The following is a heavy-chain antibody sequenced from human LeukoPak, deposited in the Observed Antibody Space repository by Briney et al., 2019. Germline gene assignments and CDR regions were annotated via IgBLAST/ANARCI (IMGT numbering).Heavy chain of an antibody. CDR3: ARDPLTVAATRGDAFDI. CDR2: ISAYNGNT. D-gene: IGHD2-15*01. V-gene: IGHV1-18*01. CDR1: GYTFTSYG. J-gene: IGHJ3*02. Sequence: APVKVSCKASGYTFTSYGISWVRQAPGQGLEWMGWISAYNGNTNYAQKLQGRVTMTTDTSTSTAYMELGSLRSDDTAVYYCARDPLTVAATRGDAFDIWGQGTMVTVSS.